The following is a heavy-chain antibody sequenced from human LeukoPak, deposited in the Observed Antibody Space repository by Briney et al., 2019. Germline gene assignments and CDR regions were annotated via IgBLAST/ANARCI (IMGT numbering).Heavy chain of an antibody. CDR2: ISSSSSTI. Sequence: GGSLRLSCAASGFTFSSYSMNWVRQAPGKGLEWVSYISSSSSTIYYADSVKGRFTISRDNAKNSLYLQMNSLRAEDTAVYYCAKVGEGSSWSKYYFDNWGQGTLVTVSS. CDR3: AKVGEGSSWSKYYFDN. V-gene: IGHV3-48*01. CDR1: GFTFSSYS. D-gene: IGHD6-13*01. J-gene: IGHJ4*02.